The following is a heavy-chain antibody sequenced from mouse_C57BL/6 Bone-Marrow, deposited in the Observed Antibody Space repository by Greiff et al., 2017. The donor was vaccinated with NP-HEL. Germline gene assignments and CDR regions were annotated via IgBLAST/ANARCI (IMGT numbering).Heavy chain of an antibody. CDR2: IDPSDSYT. Sequence: VQLQQSGAELVMPGASVKLSCKASGYTFTSYWMHWVKQRPGQGLEWIGEIDPSDSYTNSNQKFKGKSTLTVDKSSSTAYMQLSSLTSEDSAVYYCARAPHFDYWGQGTTLTVSS. J-gene: IGHJ2*01. CDR1: GYTFTSYW. CDR3: ARAPHFDY. V-gene: IGHV1-69*01.